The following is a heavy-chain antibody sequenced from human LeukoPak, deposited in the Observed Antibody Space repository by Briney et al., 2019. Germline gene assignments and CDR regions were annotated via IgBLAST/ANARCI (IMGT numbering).Heavy chain of an antibody. V-gene: IGHV3-23*01. J-gene: IGHJ6*04. CDR2: ISGSGGGT. CDR1: XXXXXXXA. D-gene: IGHD3-10*02. CDR3: XXLGITMIGGV. Sequence: SXXXXXXXAXTWVRQAPGKGLXWVSPISGSGGGTYYADSVKGRFTISRDXXKNSLYLQMNSLRAEDTAVYYCXXLGITMIGGVWGKGTTVTISS.